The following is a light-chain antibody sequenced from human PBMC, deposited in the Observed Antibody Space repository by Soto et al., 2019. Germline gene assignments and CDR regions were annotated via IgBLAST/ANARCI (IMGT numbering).Light chain of an antibody. CDR3: QQYMSSVT. J-gene: IGKJ1*01. CDR1: QSVDNTF. Sequence: EIVLTQSPGSLSLSPGARATLSCRASQSVDNTFFAWYQKKPGQAPRLLMYGVSKRANGIPDRVSGSGSGTDFALTISRLEPEDFAVYYSQQYMSSVTFCQGTRVEIE. V-gene: IGKV3-20*01. CDR2: GVS.